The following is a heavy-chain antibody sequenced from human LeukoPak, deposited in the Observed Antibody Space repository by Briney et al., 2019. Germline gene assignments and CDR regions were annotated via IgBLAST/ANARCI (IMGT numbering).Heavy chain of an antibody. Sequence: ASETLSLTCAVYGGSFSGYYWSWIRQPPGKGLEWIGEINHSGSTNYNPSLKSRVTISVDTSKNQISLTLSSVTAADTAVYYCARGNYYDSGGYYDYWGQGTLVTVSS. V-gene: IGHV4-34*01. CDR2: INHSGST. CDR1: GGSFSGYY. J-gene: IGHJ4*02. D-gene: IGHD3-22*01. CDR3: ARGNYYDSGGYYDY.